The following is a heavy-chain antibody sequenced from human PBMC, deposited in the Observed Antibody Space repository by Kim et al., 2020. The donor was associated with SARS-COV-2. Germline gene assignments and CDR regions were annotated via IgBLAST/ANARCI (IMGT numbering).Heavy chain of an antibody. CDR2: ISYDGSNK. CDR3: ARGWGGSYRGRFDY. V-gene: IGHV3-30-3*01. J-gene: IGHJ4*02. CDR1: GFTFSSYA. Sequence: GGSLTLSCAASGFTFSSYAMHWVRQAPGKGLEWVAVISYDGSNKYYADSVKGRFTISRDNSKNTLYLQMNSLRAEDTAVYYCARGWGGSYRGRFDYWGQGTLVTVSS. D-gene: IGHD1-26*01.